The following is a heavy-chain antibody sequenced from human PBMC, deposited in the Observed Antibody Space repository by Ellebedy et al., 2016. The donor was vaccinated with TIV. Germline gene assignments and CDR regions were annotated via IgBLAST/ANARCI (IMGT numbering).Heavy chain of an antibody. J-gene: IGHJ4*02. CDR3: TRDSDLLVRGVIMGGYY. CDR1: GFTFGDYA. Sequence: PGGSLRLSCRTSGFTFGDYALSWVRQAPGKGLEWVGYIRSTAYGWTTEYAASVEGRFTISRDDFKSTAYLQMNSLKTEDTAVYYCTRDSDLLVRGVIMGGYYWGQGTLVTVSS. V-gene: IGHV3-49*04. D-gene: IGHD3-10*01. CDR2: IRSTAYGWTT.